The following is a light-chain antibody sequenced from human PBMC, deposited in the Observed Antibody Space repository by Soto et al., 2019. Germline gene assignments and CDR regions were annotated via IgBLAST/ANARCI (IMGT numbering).Light chain of an antibody. J-gene: IGKJ4*01. CDR3: QQRSNWLT. Sequence: EIVLTQSPATLSLSPGERATLSCRASQSVSRYLAWYQQKPGQAPRLLIYDASNRATGIPARFSGSGSGTDFTLPISRLEPEDFAVYYCQQRSNWLTFGGGTKVEIK. V-gene: IGKV3-11*01. CDR2: DAS. CDR1: QSVSRY.